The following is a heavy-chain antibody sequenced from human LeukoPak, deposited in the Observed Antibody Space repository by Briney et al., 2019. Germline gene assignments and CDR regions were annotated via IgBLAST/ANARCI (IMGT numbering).Heavy chain of an antibody. V-gene: IGHV3-23*01. CDR3: ARDRGSYCSSTSCYYQSWFDP. CDR2: ISGSGANT. Sequence: GGSLRLSCAASGFTFSNYAMSWVRQAPGKGLEWVSAISGSGANTYYADSVKGRFTISRDNSKNTLYLQMNSLRAEDTAVYYCARDRGSYCSSTSCYYQSWFDPWGQGTLVTVSS. D-gene: IGHD2-2*01. CDR1: GFTFSNYA. J-gene: IGHJ5*02.